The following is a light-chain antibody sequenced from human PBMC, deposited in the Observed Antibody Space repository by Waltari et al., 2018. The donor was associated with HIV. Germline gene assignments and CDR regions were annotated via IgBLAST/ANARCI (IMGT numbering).Light chain of an antibody. Sequence: QSALTQPASVSGSPGQSITVPCTRTSSDMGSYNYVSWYQQTPGPAPKLVIYEVNTRPSGISNRFSGSKSGTTASLTISGLQTEDEAHYYCSSFTTSNTLLFGGGTKVTVL. CDR1: SSDMGSYNY. V-gene: IGLV2-14*01. CDR3: SSFTTSNTLL. J-gene: IGLJ2*01. CDR2: EVN.